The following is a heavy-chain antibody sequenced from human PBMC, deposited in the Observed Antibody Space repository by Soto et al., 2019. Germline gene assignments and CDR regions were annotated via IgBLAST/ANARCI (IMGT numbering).Heavy chain of an antibody. V-gene: IGHV4-39*01. CDR1: SGSISVTNVF. Sequence: XGTLSLTFTVSSGSISVTNVFWGWVRQPPGKGLEWIGNVDYSGTAYFSPSLATRVTFHVDTSKNQFSLTLYSVTAADTAVYYCARITGRHLDYWGQGILVTVSS. CDR3: ARITGRHLDY. D-gene: IGHD1-20*01. J-gene: IGHJ4*02. CDR2: VDYSGTA.